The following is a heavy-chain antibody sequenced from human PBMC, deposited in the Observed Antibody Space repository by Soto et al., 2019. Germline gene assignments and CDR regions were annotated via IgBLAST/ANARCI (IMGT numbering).Heavy chain of an antibody. CDR1: GFTFSSYG. D-gene: IGHD5-12*01. Sequence: VQLVESGGGVVQPGRSLRLSCAASGFTFSSYGMHWVRQAPGKGLEWVALISYDGSNTYYADSVKGRFTISRDNCKNTVYLQMNSLRAEDTAGYYCTKESPSVRWLQLGFDYWGQGSLVTVA. CDR2: ISYDGSNT. J-gene: IGHJ4*02. V-gene: IGHV3-30*18. CDR3: TKESPSVRWLQLGFDY.